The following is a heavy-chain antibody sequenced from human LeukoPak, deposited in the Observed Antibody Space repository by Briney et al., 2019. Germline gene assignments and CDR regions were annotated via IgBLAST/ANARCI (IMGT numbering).Heavy chain of an antibody. CDR3: ARHADSSGYYYSWQDY. D-gene: IGHD3-22*01. V-gene: IGHV1-69*05. J-gene: IGHJ4*02. CDR2: IIPIFGTA. Sequence: ASVKVSCKASGGTFSSYAISWVRQAPGQGLEWMGGIIPIFGTANYAQKFQGRVTITTDESTSTAYMELSSLRSEDTAVYYCARHADSSGYYYSWQDYWGQGTLVTVSS. CDR1: GGTFSSYA.